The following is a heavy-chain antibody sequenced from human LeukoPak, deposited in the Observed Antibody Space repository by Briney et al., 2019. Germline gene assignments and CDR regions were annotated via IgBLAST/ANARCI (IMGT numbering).Heavy chain of an antibody. CDR2: IRYDGSNK. V-gene: IGHV3-30*02. J-gene: IGHJ6*03. Sequence: GGSLRLSCAASRFTFSNYGMHWVRQAPGKGLEWVSFIRYDGSNKYYADSVKGRFTISRDNSKNTLYLQMNSLRAGDTAVYFCAKSYCTGTNCYIAYYYYYYMDVWGKGTTVTVSS. D-gene: IGHD2-2*02. CDR3: AKSYCTGTNCYIAYYYYYYMDV. CDR1: RFTFSNYG.